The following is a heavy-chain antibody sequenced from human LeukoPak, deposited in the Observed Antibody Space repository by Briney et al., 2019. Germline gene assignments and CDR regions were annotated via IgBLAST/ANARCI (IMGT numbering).Heavy chain of an antibody. CDR2: INHSGGT. J-gene: IGHJ5*02. D-gene: IGHD1-7*01. CDR3: ARPTSWVNYFDP. CDR1: GGSFSGHY. V-gene: IGHV4-34*01. Sequence: PSETLSLTCAVLGGSFSGHYWTWIRQPPGKGLEWIGEINHSGGTNYNPSLKSRVTISVDTSKNQFSLKLSSLTAADTAVYCCARPTSWVNYFDPWGQGTLVTVSS.